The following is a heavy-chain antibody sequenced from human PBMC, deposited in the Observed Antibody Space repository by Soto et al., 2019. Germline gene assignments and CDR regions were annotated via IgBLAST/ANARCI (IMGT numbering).Heavy chain of an antibody. D-gene: IGHD3-22*01. Sequence: GGSLRLSCAPSGFTFSNAWMNWVRQAPGKGLERVGRIKSKTDGGTTDYAAPVKGRFTISRDDSKNTLYLQMNSLKTEDTAVYYCTTAYPFYDSSGYYPNFDYWGQGTLVTVSS. CDR3: TTAYPFYDSSGYYPNFDY. J-gene: IGHJ4*02. V-gene: IGHV3-15*07. CDR2: IKSKTDGGTT. CDR1: GFTFSNAW.